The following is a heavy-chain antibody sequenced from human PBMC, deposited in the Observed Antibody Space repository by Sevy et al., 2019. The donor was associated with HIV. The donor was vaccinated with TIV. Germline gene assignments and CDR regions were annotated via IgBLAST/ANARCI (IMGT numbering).Heavy chain of an antibody. CDR3: AKEKGSYGSGSTGPAFDI. CDR1: GFTFSSYG. D-gene: IGHD3-10*01. J-gene: IGHJ3*02. V-gene: IGHV3-33*06. Sequence: GGSLRLSCAASGFTFSSYGMHWVRQAPGKGLEWVAVIWYDGSNKYYADSVKGRFTISRDNSKNTLYLQMNSLRAEDTAVYYCAKEKGSYGSGSTGPAFDIWGQGTMVTVSS. CDR2: IWYDGSNK.